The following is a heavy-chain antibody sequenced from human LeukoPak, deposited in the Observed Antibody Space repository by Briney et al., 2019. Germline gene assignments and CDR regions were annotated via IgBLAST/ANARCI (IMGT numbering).Heavy chain of an antibody. Sequence: PLETLSLTCTVSGGSISSYYWSWIRQPPGKGLEWIGYIYYSGSTNYNPSLKSRVTISVDTSKNQFSLKLSSVTAADTAVYYCARNILGYSYGHFDYWGQGTLVTVSS. CDR2: IYYSGST. J-gene: IGHJ4*02. CDR3: ARNILGYSYGHFDY. V-gene: IGHV4-59*12. CDR1: GGSISSYY. D-gene: IGHD5-18*01.